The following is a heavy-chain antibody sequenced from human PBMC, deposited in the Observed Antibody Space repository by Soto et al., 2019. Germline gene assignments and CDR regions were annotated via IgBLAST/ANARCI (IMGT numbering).Heavy chain of an antibody. J-gene: IGHJ6*02. V-gene: IGHV3-30-3*01. CDR2: ISHDGNTK. D-gene: IGHD3-9*01. CDR3: ARPGSGYDVLTGRYFYYYHTMDV. Sequence: GSLRLSCAASGFIFSTYTMHWVRQPPGKGLEWVAVISHDGNTKDYADSVKGRFTISRDNSENTLYLQMSSLRTEDTAVYYCARPGSGYDVLTGRYFYYYHTMDVWGQGTTVTVSS. CDR1: GFIFSTYT.